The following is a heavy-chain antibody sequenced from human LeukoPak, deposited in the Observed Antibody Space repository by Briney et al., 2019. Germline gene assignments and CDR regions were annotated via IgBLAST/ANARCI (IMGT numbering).Heavy chain of an antibody. D-gene: IGHD1-26*01. J-gene: IGHJ4*02. CDR1: GFTVSTSY. CDR2: IYSGGTT. Sequence: GGSLRLSCTASGFTVSTSYLTWVRQAPGKGLEWVSGIYSGGTTYYADSVTGRFTISRDNSKNTVHLQMNSLRAEDTAVYYCVRGFTGSYDYWGQVALVTVSS. CDR3: VRGFTGSYDY. V-gene: IGHV3-53*01.